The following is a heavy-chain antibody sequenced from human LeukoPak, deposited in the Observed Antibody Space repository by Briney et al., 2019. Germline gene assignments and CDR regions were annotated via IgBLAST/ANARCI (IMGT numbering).Heavy chain of an antibody. CDR2: ITGSGGST. CDR3: AKDNSPYVVDEISTN. CDR1: GCTFSNYA. D-gene: IGHD2-15*01. J-gene: IGHJ4*02. V-gene: IGHV3-23*01. Sequence: PGGSLRLSCAASGCTFSNYAMSWVRQAPGKGLEWVSVITGSGGSTYHADSVKGRFTISRDNSKDTVYLQMNSLRAEDTAVYYCAKDNSPYVVDEISTNWGQGTLVTVSS.